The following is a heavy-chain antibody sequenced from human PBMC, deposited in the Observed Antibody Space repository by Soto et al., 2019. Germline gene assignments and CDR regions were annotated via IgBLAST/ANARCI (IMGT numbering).Heavy chain of an antibody. CDR1: GGSIRSNNW. Sequence: QVQLQESGPGLVKPSGTLSLTCAVSGGSIRSNNWWSWVRQPPGKGLEWIGEIFHGGSTYYNPSRKARVTMSVDKSNNQFSLKLSSVTAADTAVYFFARVYSGSYSDAWGQGTLVTVSS. CDR3: ARVYSGSYSDA. CDR2: IFHGGST. V-gene: IGHV4-4*02. J-gene: IGHJ4*02. D-gene: IGHD1-26*01.